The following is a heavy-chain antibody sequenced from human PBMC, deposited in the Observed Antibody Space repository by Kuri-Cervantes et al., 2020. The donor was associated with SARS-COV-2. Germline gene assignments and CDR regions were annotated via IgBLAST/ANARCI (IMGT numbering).Heavy chain of an antibody. Sequence: GGSLRLSCAASGFTFSSYAMHWVRQAPGKGLEYVSAISSNGGSTYYANSVKGRFTISRDNSKNTLYLQMNSLRAEDTAVYYCAKDIGYSSSWYPWFDSWGQGTLVTVSS. D-gene: IGHD6-13*01. CDR2: ISSNGGST. CDR1: GFTFSSYA. V-gene: IGHV3-64*01. CDR3: AKDIGYSSSWYPWFDS. J-gene: IGHJ5*01.